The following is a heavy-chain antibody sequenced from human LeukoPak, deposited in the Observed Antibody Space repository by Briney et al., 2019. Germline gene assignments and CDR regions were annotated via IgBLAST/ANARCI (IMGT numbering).Heavy chain of an antibody. D-gene: IGHD3-16*01. V-gene: IGHV3-23*01. CDR1: GFTFSTYS. Sequence: QPGGSLRLSCAASGFTFSTYSMTWVRQAPGKGLEWVSIISGGGDNRYYADSVKGRFTISRDNSKNTLYLQMNSLRAEDTAVYYCAKGQITRSDRFDYWGQGTLVTVSS. CDR3: AKGQITRSDRFDY. J-gene: IGHJ4*02. CDR2: ISGGGDNR.